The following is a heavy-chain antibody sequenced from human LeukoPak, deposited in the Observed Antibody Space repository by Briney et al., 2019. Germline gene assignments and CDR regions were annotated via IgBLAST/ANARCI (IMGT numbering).Heavy chain of an antibody. CDR1: GYTFTSYG. J-gene: IGHJ4*02. CDR3: ARVYCSGGSCYYGPYFDY. D-gene: IGHD2-15*01. CDR2: ISAYNGNT. V-gene: IGHV1-18*01. Sequence: ASVKVSCKASGYTFTSYGISWARQAPGQGLEWMGWISAYNGNTNYAQKLQGRVTMTTNTSTSTAYMELRSLRSDDTAVYYCARVYCSGGSCYYGPYFDYWGQGTLVTVSS.